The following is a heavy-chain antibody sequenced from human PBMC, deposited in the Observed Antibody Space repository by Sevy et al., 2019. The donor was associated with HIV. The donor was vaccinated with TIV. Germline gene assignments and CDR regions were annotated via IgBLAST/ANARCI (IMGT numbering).Heavy chain of an antibody. V-gene: IGHV3-48*03. Sequence: GSLRLSCTASGFTFSRYDMDWVRQAPGEGLEWGSKIRRSGRSIYYGDSGKGRFTISRDNAKNSLNLQMNSLRAEDTAVYYCTRNGGAFDNGFDPWGQGTLVTVSS. CDR1: GFTFSRYD. D-gene: IGHD2-8*01. J-gene: IGHJ5*02. CDR2: IRRSGRSI. CDR3: TRNGGAFDNGFDP.